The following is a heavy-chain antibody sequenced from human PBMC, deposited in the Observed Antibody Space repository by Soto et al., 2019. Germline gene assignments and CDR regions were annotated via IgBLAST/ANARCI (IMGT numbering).Heavy chain of an antibody. CDR3: ARGRKGMDV. CDR1: GDPFSNYD. Sequence: QVQLVQSGAEVKKPGASVKVSCKASGDPFSNYDIKWVRQATGQGLEWMGWKNPNSGNTGSARKSQGRVTMTRNTSISTASMELSSLRSEDTAVYYCARGRKGMDVWCQGTTVTVSS. J-gene: IGHJ6*02. CDR2: KNPNSGNT. V-gene: IGHV1-8*01.